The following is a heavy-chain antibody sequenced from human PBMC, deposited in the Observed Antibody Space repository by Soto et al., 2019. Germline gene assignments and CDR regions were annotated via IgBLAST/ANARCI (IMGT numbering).Heavy chain of an antibody. CDR1: GGTFSSYA. CDR3: ARDSVAVNYYYGMDV. CDR2: IIPIFGTA. V-gene: IGHV1-69*13. Sequence: GASVKISCKASGGTFSSYAISWVRQAPGQGLEWMGGIIPIFGTANYAQKFQGRVTITADESTSTAYMELSSLRSEDTAAYYCARDSVAVNYYYGMDVWGQGTTVTVSS. J-gene: IGHJ6*02. D-gene: IGHD2-2*01.